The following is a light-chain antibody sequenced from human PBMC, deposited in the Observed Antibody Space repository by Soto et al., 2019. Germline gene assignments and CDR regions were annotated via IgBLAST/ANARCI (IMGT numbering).Light chain of an antibody. CDR1: QSIRSF. Sequence: IRMTQSPSSLSASVGDRVTITCRASQSIRSFLAWYQQKPGKAPKLLIYDVSSLESGVPSRFGGSGSETEFTLTIRGLQPDDFATYYCQQYNTFSLTFGGGTKVDIK. J-gene: IGKJ4*01. CDR3: QQYNTFSLT. V-gene: IGKV1-5*01. CDR2: DVS.